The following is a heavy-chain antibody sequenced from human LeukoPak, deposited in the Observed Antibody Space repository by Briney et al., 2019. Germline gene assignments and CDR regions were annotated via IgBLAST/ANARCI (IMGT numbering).Heavy chain of an antibody. CDR3: ARVGGGSYYFYFDY. CDR2: ISAYNGYT. D-gene: IGHD1-26*01. V-gene: IGHV1-18*01. J-gene: IGHJ4*02. CDR1: GYTLTTYG. Sequence: ASVKVSCKASGYTLTTYGLSWVRQAPGQGLEWMGWISAYNGYTNYAQKLQGRLTMTTDTSTSTAYMELRSLRSDDTAVYYCARVGGGSYYFYFDYWGQGTLVTVSS.